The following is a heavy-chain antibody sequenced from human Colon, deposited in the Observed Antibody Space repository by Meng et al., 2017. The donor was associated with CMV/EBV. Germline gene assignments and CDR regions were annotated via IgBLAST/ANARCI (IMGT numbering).Heavy chain of an antibody. J-gene: IGHJ4*02. CDR1: GLPFSSYW. CDR3: GDFEAG. V-gene: IGHV3-74*01. CDR2: ISSDGTFT. D-gene: IGHD3-3*01. Sequence: GGSLRLSCAVSGLPFSSYWIHWVRQVPGKGLVWVSSISSDGTFTPRADSVRGRFTVSRDNAKNTAYLQMNSLTVDDAAVYYCGDFEAGWGQGTLVTVSS.